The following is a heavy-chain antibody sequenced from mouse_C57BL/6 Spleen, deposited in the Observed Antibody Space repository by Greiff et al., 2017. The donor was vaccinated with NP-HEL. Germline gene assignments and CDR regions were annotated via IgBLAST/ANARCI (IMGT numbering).Heavy chain of an antibody. V-gene: IGHV1-64*01. CDR1: GYTFTSYW. CDR3: ARHGEKSITTVPDYFDY. J-gene: IGHJ2*01. D-gene: IGHD1-1*01. CDR2: IHPNSGST. Sequence: QVQLKQPGAELVKPGASVKLSCKASGYTFTSYWMHWVKQRPGQGLEWIGMIHPNSGSTNYNEKFKSKATLTVDKSSSTAYMQLSSLTSEDSAVYYCARHGEKSITTVPDYFDYWGQGTTLTVSS.